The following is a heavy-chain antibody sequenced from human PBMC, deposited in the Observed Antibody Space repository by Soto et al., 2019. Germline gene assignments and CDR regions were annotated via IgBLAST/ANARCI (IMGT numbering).Heavy chain of an antibody. D-gene: IGHD5-12*01. Sequence: PGGSLRLSCAASGFTFSSYSMNWVRQAPGKGLEWVSYISSSSTIYYADSVKGRFTISRDNAKNSLYLQMNSLRDEDTAVYYCARGWLRFIFDYWGQGTLVTVSS. CDR3: ARGWLRFIFDY. V-gene: IGHV3-48*02. CDR1: GFTFSSYS. CDR2: ISSSSTI. J-gene: IGHJ4*02.